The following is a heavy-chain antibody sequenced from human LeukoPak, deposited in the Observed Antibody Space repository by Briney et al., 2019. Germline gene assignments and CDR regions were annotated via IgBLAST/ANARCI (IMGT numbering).Heavy chain of an antibody. CDR1: GGSISSYY. J-gene: IGHJ3*02. CDR2: IYTSGST. Sequence: SETLSLTCTVSGGSISSYYWSWIRQPAGKGLEWLGRIYTSGSTNYNPSLTSRVTMSVDTSKNQFSLKLSSVTAADTAVYYCARVSPGYDSSGLDAFDIWGQGTMVTVSS. V-gene: IGHV4-4*07. D-gene: IGHD3-22*01. CDR3: ARVSPGYDSSGLDAFDI.